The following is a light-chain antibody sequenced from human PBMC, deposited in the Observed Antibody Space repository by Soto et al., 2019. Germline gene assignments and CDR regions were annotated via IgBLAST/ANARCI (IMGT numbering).Light chain of an antibody. Sequence: DIQMTQSPSSLSASVGDRVTITCQASQYISNYLNWYQQKPGKAPKLLIYDASNLETGVPSRFNGSGAGTDFTFTIDSLQPGDIATYYCQHYQTLPLTFGGGTKVEI. J-gene: IGKJ4*01. CDR2: DAS. CDR1: QYISNY. V-gene: IGKV1-33*01. CDR3: QHYQTLPLT.